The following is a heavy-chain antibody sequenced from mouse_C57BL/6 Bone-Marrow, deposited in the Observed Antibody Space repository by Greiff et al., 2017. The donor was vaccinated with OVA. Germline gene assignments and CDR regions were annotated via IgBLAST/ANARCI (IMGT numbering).Heavy chain of an antibody. CDR2: IDPSDSYT. CDR1: GYTFTSYW. J-gene: IGHJ2*01. V-gene: IGHV1-69*01. CDR3: ARWDDYEY. Sequence: VQLQQPGAELVMPGASVKLSCKASGYTFTSYWMHWVKQRPGQGLEWIGEIDPSDSYTNYNQKFKGKSTLTVDKSSSTAYMQLSSLTSEDSAVYYCARWDDYEYWGQGTTLTVSS. D-gene: IGHD2-4*01.